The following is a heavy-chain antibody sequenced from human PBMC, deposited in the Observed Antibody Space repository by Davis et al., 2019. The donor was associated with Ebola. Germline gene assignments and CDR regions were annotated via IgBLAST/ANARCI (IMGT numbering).Heavy chain of an antibody. CDR2: INHSGRN. CDR3: ARGGLRGWDY. Sequence: SETLSLTCTVAGGSISSYYWSCIRQPPGKWLEWIGEINHSGRNNYNPALKSRITISVDTSKDQFSLKLSSVPAADTAVYYCARGGLRGWDYWGQGTLVTVSS. J-gene: IGHJ4*02. D-gene: IGHD4-17*01. CDR1: GGSISSYY. V-gene: IGHV4-34*01.